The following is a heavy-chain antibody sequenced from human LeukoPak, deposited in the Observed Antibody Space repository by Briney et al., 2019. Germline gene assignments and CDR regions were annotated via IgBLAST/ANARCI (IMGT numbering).Heavy chain of an antibody. CDR2: ISGSGGST. CDR3: AGVPHYYDSSGYYT. V-gene: IGHV3-23*01. Sequence: GGSLRLSCAASGFTFSSYAMSWVRQAPGKGLEWVSAISGSGGSTYYADSVKGRFTTSRDNSKNTLYLQMNSLRAEDTAVYYCAGVPHYYDSSGYYTWGQGTLVTVSS. CDR1: GFTFSSYA. J-gene: IGHJ5*02. D-gene: IGHD3-22*01.